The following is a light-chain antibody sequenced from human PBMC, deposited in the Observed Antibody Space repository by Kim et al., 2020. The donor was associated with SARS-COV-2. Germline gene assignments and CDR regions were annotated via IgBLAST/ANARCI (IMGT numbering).Light chain of an antibody. V-gene: IGKV3-11*01. J-gene: IGKJ4*01. CDR3: QQRFNWPLT. CDR2: DAS. Sequence: EIVLTQSPATLSLSPGERATLSCRVSQSVTYYLAWYQQRPGQAPRLLIYDASKRATGIPARFSGTGSGTDFTLTISSLEPEDSAVYYCQQRFNWPLTVGGGTKVDSK. CDR1: QSVTYY.